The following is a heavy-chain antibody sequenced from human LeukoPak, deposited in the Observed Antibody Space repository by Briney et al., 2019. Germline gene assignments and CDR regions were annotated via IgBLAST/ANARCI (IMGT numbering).Heavy chain of an antibody. CDR2: ISSSSSYI. Sequence: GGSLRLSCAASGFTFSSYSMNWVRQAPGKGLEWVSSISSSSSYIYYADSVKGRFTISRDNAKNSLCLQMNSLRAEDTAVYYCARDLYGSGKYDYWGQGTLVTVSS. V-gene: IGHV3-21*01. CDR3: ARDLYGSGKYDY. CDR1: GFTFSSYS. J-gene: IGHJ4*02. D-gene: IGHD3-10*01.